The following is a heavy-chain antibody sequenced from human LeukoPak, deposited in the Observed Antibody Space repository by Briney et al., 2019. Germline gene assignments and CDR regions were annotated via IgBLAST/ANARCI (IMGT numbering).Heavy chain of an antibody. CDR3: ARFLDIVVVPAAIEWFDP. D-gene: IGHD2-2*02. V-gene: IGHV4-39*01. Sequence: SETLSLTCTVSGGSISSSSYYWGWIRQPPGKGLEWIGSIYYSGSTYYNPSLKSRVTISVDTSKNQFSLKLSSVTAADTAVYYCARFLDIVVVPAAIEWFDPWGHGTLVTVSS. J-gene: IGHJ5*02. CDR2: IYYSGST. CDR1: GGSISSSSYY.